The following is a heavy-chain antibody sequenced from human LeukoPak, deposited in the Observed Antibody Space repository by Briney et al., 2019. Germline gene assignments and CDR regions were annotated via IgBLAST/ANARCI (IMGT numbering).Heavy chain of an antibody. Sequence: ASVKVSCKASGYTFTGYYMHWVRQAPGQGLEWMGWINPNSGGTNYTQKFQGRVTMTRDTSISTAYMELSRLRSDDTAVYYCARPYFDLLDWFDPWGQGTLVTVSS. CDR1: GYTFTGYY. V-gene: IGHV1-2*02. CDR2: INPNSGGT. CDR3: ARPYFDLLDWFDP. D-gene: IGHD3-9*01. J-gene: IGHJ5*02.